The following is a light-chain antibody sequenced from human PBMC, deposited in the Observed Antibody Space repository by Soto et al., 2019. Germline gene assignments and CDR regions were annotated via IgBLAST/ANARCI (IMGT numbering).Light chain of an antibody. CDR1: QSVSSSY. J-gene: IGKJ1*01. CDR2: GAS. Sequence: EILLTQSPGTLSLSPGERATLSCRASQSVSSSYLAWYQQKPGQAPRLLIYGASSRATGIQERFSGSGYGTEFTITIRRMETEDFAVYYCQKYGSSQGTCGQGTKVDNK. V-gene: IGKV3-20*01. CDR3: QKYGSSQGT.